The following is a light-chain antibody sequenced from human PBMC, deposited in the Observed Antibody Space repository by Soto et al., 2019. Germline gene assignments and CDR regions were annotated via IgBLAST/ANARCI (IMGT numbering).Light chain of an antibody. CDR1: QSVSSY. Sequence: EIVLTQSPATLSLSPGERATLSCRASQSVSSYLAWYQQKPGQAPRLLIYDTSTRAADIPARFSGSGSGTDFTLTISSLQSEDFAVYYCQQYNHWRSISFGQGTRLET. CDR3: QQYNHWRSIS. CDR2: DTS. J-gene: IGKJ5*01. V-gene: IGKV3-15*01.